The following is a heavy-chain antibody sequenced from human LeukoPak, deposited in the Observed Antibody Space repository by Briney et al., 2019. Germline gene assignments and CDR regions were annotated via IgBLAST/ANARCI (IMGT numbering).Heavy chain of an antibody. CDR1: GYSFTSYW. Sequence: PGESLKISCKGSGYSFTSYWIGWVRQMPGKGLEWMGIIYPGDSDIRYSPSFQGQVTISADKSISTAYLQWSSLKASDIAMYYCARRKTYYYDSSGYAYYYYGMDVWGQGTTVTVSS. CDR2: IYPGDSDI. CDR3: ARRKTYYYDSSGYAYYYYGMDV. D-gene: IGHD3-22*01. V-gene: IGHV5-51*01. J-gene: IGHJ6*02.